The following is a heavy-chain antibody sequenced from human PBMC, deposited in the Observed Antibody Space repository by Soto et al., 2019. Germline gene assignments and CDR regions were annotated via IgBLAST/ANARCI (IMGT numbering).Heavy chain of an antibody. D-gene: IGHD6-6*01. V-gene: IGHV4-34*01. CDR1: GGSFSGYY. CDR2: ISHSGST. Sequence: QVQLQQWGAGLLKPSETLSLTCAVYGGSFSGYYWCWILQPPGKGLEWIGEISHSGSTNYKPSLKSRVTISVDTAKKQFSLKLRYVTAADTAVYYCARELEYISSSLWKKYYFDYLGPGTLVTVSS. J-gene: IGHJ4*02. CDR3: ARELEYISSSLWKKYYFDY.